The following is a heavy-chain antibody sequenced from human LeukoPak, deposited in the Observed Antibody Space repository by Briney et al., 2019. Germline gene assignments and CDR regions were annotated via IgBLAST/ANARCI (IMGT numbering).Heavy chain of an antibody. D-gene: IGHD3-3*01. CDR3: ARHKIVITMLGVHRWFDP. Sequence: SETLSLTCAVYGGSLSGDYWSWIRQPPGKGLVWIGDINRSGRAVYNTSLKSRVIISVDTSKNQFSLKVSSVTAADTVVYYCARHKIVITMLGVHRWFDPWGQGTLVAVSS. J-gene: IGHJ5*02. CDR2: INRSGRA. CDR1: GGSLSGDY. V-gene: IGHV4-34*01.